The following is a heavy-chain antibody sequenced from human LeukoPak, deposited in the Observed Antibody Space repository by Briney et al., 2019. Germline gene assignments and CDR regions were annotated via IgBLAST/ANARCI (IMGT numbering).Heavy chain of an antibody. Sequence: SAKVSCKASGGTLNSYTINWVRQAPGEGLEWMGTIIPAFGIPNYAQRFKDRVTITADKSTSTAYMELSSLRSEDTAVYYCAREFWGTMVRGAAMDVWGQGTTVTVSS. CDR1: GGTLNSYT. V-gene: IGHV1-69*02. CDR3: AREFWGTMVRGAAMDV. D-gene: IGHD3-10*01. J-gene: IGHJ6*02. CDR2: IIPAFGIP.